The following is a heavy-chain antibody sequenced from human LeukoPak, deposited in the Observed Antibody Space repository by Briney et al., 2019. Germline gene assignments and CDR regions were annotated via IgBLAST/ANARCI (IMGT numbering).Heavy chain of an antibody. V-gene: IGHV4-59*08. J-gene: IGHJ4*02. CDR3: ARHLAARLGGARFSDY. CDR1: GGSINSYY. Sequence: SETLSLTCIVSGGSINSYYWSWIRQPPGKGLEWIAYIDNSGNTNYSPSLKSRVTISVDTSRNEFSLKVNYVTAADTAVYYCARHLAARLGGARFSDYWGQGTLVTVSS. CDR2: IDNSGNT. D-gene: IGHD2-21*01.